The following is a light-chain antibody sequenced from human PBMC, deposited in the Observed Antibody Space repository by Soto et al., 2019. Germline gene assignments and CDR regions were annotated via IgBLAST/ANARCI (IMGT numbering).Light chain of an antibody. CDR1: QSLLHSNGYNY. J-gene: IGKJ2*01. CDR3: MQALQTPRT. V-gene: IGKV2-28*01. Sequence: DIVMTQSPLSLPVTPGEPASISCRSSQSLLHSNGYNYLDWYLQKPGQSPQLLIYLGSNRASGVPDRFSGIGSGTDFTLKISRVEAADVGIYYCMQALQTPRTFGQGTKLEIK. CDR2: LGS.